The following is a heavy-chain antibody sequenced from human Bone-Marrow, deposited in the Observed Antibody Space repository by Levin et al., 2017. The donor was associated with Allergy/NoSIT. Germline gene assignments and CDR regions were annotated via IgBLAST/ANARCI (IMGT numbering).Heavy chain of an antibody. D-gene: IGHD3-3*02. J-gene: IGHJ5*01. Sequence: SETLSLTCTVSGDSIRGYYWNWFRQPPGKGLEWVGSMFYSGSTNYNPSLKSRVTISLITSKKEFSLKLTSVTAADTAVYYCARKRINWFDSWGQGALVTVSS. CDR3: ARKRINWFDS. CDR2: MFYSGST. CDR1: GDSIRGYY. V-gene: IGHV4-59*01.